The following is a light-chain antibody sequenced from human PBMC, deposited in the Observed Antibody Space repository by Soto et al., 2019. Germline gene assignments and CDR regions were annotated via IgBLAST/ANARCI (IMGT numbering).Light chain of an antibody. CDR1: SSNIGAGYA. CDR3: QSHYNSLTGFYV. V-gene: IGLV1-40*01. Sequence: SVLTQPPSVSGAPGQRVTISCTGSSSNIGAGYAVHWYQQLPGTGPKLLIYNNAIRPSGVPDRFSGSRSDTSASLAITGLQAEDEADYYCQSHYNSLTGFYVFGTGTKVTVL. J-gene: IGLJ1*01. CDR2: NNA.